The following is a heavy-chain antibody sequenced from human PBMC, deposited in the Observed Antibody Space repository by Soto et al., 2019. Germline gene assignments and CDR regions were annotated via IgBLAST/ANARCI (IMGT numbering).Heavy chain of an antibody. Sequence: LRLSCEASGFTFSNAWMSWVRQAPGKGLEWVGRIKGKTDGGTTDYAAPVKGRFTISRDDSKNTLYLQMNSLKTEDTAVYYCTTDITMVRGVIVDYYMDVWGKGTTVTVSS. CDR2: IKGKTDGGTT. CDR1: GFTFSNAW. D-gene: IGHD3-10*01. J-gene: IGHJ6*03. CDR3: TTDITMVRGVIVDYYMDV. V-gene: IGHV3-15*01.